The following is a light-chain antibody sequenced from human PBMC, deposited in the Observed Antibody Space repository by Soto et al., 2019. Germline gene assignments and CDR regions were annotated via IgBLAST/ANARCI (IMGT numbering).Light chain of an antibody. CDR2: DAS. J-gene: IGKJ5*01. CDR1: QSVSSY. Sequence: ELVLTQSPATLSLSPEERATLSCSASQSVSSYLAWYQQKPGQAPRLLIYDASSRATGIPARFSGSGSGTDFTLTISSLETEDFAVYYCQQRSNWPITFGQGTRLEIK. CDR3: QQRSNWPIT. V-gene: IGKV3-11*01.